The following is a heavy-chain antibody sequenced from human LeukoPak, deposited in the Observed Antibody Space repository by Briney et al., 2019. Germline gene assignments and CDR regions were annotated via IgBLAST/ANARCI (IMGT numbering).Heavy chain of an antibody. J-gene: IGHJ4*02. CDR3: ARPIVGATRSWSHFDT. Sequence: PSQTLSLTCTVSGXSISSGGYYWSWIRQHPGKGLEWIGYIYYSGSTYYNPSLKSRVTISVDTSKNQFSLKLSSVTAADTAVYYCARPIVGATRSWSHFDTWAREPLATVSS. CDR2: IYYSGST. D-gene: IGHD1-26*01. CDR1: GXSISSGGYY. V-gene: IGHV4-31*03.